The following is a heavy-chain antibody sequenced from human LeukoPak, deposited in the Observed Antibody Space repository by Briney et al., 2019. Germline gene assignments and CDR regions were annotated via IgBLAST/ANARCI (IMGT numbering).Heavy chain of an antibody. J-gene: IGHJ5*02. D-gene: IGHD3-3*01. CDR2: IRHDGSSE. V-gene: IGHV3-30*02. CDR3: ARHNTRFLERLPALGS. Sequence: PGGSLRLSCLASGFTFNSYAMHWVRRAPGKGLEWVAFIRHDGSSEYYADSVKGRFIISRDSSGNTVYLQMKSLRPEDTAIYYCARHNTRFLERLPALGSWGQGTLVTVSS. CDR1: GFTFNSYA.